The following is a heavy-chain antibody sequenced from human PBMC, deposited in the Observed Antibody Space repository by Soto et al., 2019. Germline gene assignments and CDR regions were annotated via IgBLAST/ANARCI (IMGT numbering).Heavy chain of an antibody. J-gene: IGHJ4*02. Sequence: PSETLSLTCSVSGGSISRNNNYWGWIRQPPGKGLEWIGSIYYSGYTYNNPSLRSRVTISVGTSKNQFSLKLSSVTAADTALYYCARDDSRGGFDYWGQGTLVTVSS. CDR2: IYYSGYT. D-gene: IGHD3-22*01. V-gene: IGHV4-39*07. CDR3: ARDDSRGGFDY. CDR1: GGSISRNNNY.